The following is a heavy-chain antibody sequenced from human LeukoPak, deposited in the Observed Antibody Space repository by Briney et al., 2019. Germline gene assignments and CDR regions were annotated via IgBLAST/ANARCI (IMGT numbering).Heavy chain of an antibody. J-gene: IGHJ4*02. CDR3: ARAPYSNALYDY. D-gene: IGHD4-11*01. Sequence: ASVKVSCKASGYTFTGYYMHWVRQAPGQGLEWMGRINPNSGGTNYAQKFQGRVTMTRDTSISTAYMELSSLRSEDTAVYYCARAPYSNALYDYWGQGTLVTVSS. CDR2: INPNSGGT. V-gene: IGHV1-2*06. CDR1: GYTFTGYY.